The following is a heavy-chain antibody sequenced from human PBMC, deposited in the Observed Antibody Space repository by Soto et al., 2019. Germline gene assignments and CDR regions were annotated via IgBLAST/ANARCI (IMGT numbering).Heavy chain of an antibody. V-gene: IGHV3-72*01. J-gene: IGHJ4*02. CDR1: GFTFSAHY. Sequence: EVQLVESGGGLVQPGGSLRLSCAASGFTFSAHYMDWVRQAPGKGLEWVGRIKNKANSYTTEYATSVEGRFTISSEDSPRSLYRQMNSLKPWDTAVYCCARVSLVSPSGGWYFDYRGQGAQVSVSS. D-gene: IGHD1-26*01. CDR3: ARVSLVSPSGGWYFDY. CDR2: IKNKANSYTT.